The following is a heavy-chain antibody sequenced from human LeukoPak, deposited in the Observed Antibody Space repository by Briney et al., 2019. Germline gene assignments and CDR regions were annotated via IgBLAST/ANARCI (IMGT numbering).Heavy chain of an antibody. CDR3: ARHDNGLLWFGY. J-gene: IGHJ4*02. CDR2: IYYSGST. V-gene: IGHV4-30-4*08. D-gene: IGHD3-10*01. Sequence: PSETLSLTCTVSGGSISSGDYYWSWIRQPPGKGLEWIGYIYYSGSTYYNPSLKSRVTISVDTSKNQFSLKLSSVTAADTAVYYCARHDNGLLWFGYWGQGTLVTVSS. CDR1: GGSISSGDYY.